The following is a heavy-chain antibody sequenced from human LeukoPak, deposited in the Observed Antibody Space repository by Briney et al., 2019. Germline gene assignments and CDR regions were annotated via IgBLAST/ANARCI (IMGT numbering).Heavy chain of an antibody. CDR3: AKDQNLRNSDY. D-gene: IGHD5-24*01. CDR1: GFTFSDYG. Sequence: GGSLRLSCVASGFTFSDYGMHWVRQAPGKGLEWVSFIRYDGSNKYYADSVKGRFTVSKDNSRNTVYLQINSLRAEDTAIHYCAKDQNLRNSDYWGQGTLVTVSS. J-gene: IGHJ4*02. CDR2: IRYDGSNK. V-gene: IGHV3-30*02.